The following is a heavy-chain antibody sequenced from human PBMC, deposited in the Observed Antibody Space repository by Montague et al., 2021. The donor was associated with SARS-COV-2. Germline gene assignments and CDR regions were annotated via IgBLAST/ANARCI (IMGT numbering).Heavy chain of an antibody. CDR2: IYYSGST. CDR3: ARDPRVVVAATPNNWFDP. Sequence: SETLPLTCTVSGGSISSSSYYWGWIRQPPGKGLEWIGSIYYSGSTYYNPSLKSRVTISVDTSKNQFSLKLSSVTAADTAVYYCARDPRVVVAATPNNWFDPWGQGTLVTVSS. D-gene: IGHD2-15*01. J-gene: IGHJ5*02. V-gene: IGHV4-39*07. CDR1: GGSISSSSYY.